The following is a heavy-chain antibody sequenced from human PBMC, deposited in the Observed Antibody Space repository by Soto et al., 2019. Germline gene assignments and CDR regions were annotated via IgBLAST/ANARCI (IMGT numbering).Heavy chain of an antibody. D-gene: IGHD3-3*01. Sequence: ASVKVSCEASGYTFTSYDINCVRQATGQGLEWMGWMNPNSGNTGYAQKFQGRVTMTRNTSISTAYMELSSLRSEDTAVYYCARGGYDFWSGYWSNWFDPWGQGTLVTVS. CDR3: ARGGYDFWSGYWSNWFDP. CDR2: MNPNSGNT. V-gene: IGHV1-8*01. J-gene: IGHJ5*02. CDR1: GYTFTSYD.